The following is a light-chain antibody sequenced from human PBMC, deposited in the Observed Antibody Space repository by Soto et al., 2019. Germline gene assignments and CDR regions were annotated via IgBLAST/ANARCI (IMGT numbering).Light chain of an antibody. J-gene: IGLJ3*02. CDR2: EAT. CDR1: SSDVGTYDL. CDR3: AAWDDSLSWV. Sequence: QSALTQPASVSGSPGQSITISCTGSSSDVGTYDLVSWYQHHPGAAPKLMIYEATRRPSGISNRFSGSKSGNTASLTISGLQPEDEADYYCAAWDDSLSWVFGGGTKLTVL. V-gene: IGLV2-23*01.